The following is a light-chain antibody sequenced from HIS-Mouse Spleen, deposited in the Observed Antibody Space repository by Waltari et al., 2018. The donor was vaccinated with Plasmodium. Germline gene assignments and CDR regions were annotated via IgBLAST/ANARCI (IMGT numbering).Light chain of an antibody. CDR3: QQRSNWPLYT. CDR2: DAA. Sequence: EIVLTQSPATLSLSPGESAPLSCRASQSVSSYLAWYQQKPGQAPRLLIYDAANRATGIPARFSGSGSGTDFTLTISSLEPEDFAVYYCQQRSNWPLYTFGQGTKLEIK. J-gene: IGKJ2*01. CDR1: QSVSSY. V-gene: IGKV3-11*01.